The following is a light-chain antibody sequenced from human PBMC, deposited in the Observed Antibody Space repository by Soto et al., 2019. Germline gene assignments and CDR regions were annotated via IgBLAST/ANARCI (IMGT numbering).Light chain of an antibody. CDR2: DAS. CDR1: QSVGSF. CDR3: QQRSNWPLT. J-gene: IGKJ4*01. V-gene: IGKV3-11*01. Sequence: EIVLTQSPATLSLSPGEGATLSCRASQSVGSFLAWYQQKPGQAPRLLIYDASNRATGIPARFSGSGSGTDFTLTISSLEPEDFAVYYCQQRSNWPLTFGGGTNMEIK.